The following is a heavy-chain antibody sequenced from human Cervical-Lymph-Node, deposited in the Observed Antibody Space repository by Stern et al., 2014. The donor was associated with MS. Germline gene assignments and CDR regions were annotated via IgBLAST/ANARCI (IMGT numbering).Heavy chain of an antibody. V-gene: IGHV4-31*01. Sequence: VQLEESGPGLVKPSQTLSLTCTVSGGSISSGGYYWSWIRQHPGKGLEWIGYIYYSGSTYYNPSLKSLVTISVDTSKNQFSLKLSSVTAADTAVYYCARAERMGYYFDYWGQGTLVTVSS. CDR1: GGSISSGGYY. J-gene: IGHJ4*02. D-gene: IGHD2-8*01. CDR3: ARAERMGYYFDY. CDR2: IYYSGST.